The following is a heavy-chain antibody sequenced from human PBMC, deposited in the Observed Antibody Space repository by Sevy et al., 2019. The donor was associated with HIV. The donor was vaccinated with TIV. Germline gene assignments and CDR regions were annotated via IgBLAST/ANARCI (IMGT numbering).Heavy chain of an antibody. Sequence: SETLSLTCTVSGGSISSYYWSWIRHPPGKGLEWIGYIYYSGSTNYNPSLKSRVTISVDTSKNQFSLKLSSVTAADTAVYYCARASPYYDFWTPLPRGDYYYYGMDVWGQGTTVTVSS. CDR1: GGSISSYY. CDR3: ARASPYYDFWTPLPRGDYYYYGMDV. CDR2: IYYSGST. D-gene: IGHD3-3*01. J-gene: IGHJ6*02. V-gene: IGHV4-59*01.